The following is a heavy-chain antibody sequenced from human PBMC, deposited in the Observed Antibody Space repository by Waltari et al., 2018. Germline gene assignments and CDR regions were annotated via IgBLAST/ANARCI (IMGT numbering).Heavy chain of an antibody. Sequence: QVQLVESGGGVVQPGGSLRLSCAASGFTFSSYGMHWVRQAPGKGLEWVAFIRYDGSNKYYADSVKGRFTISRDNSKNTLYLQMNSLRAEDTAVYYCADSSSSTPYYYYGMDVWGQGTTVTVSS. CDR2: IRYDGSNK. D-gene: IGHD6-6*01. CDR1: GFTFSSYG. CDR3: ADSSSSTPYYYYGMDV. J-gene: IGHJ6*02. V-gene: IGHV3-30*02.